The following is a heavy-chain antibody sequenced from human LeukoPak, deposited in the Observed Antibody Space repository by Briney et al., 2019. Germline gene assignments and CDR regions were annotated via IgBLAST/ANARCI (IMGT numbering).Heavy chain of an antibody. Sequence: GGSLRLSCAASGFTFRSYSMNWVRQAPGKGLEWVSSISSSSSYIYYADSVKGRFTISRDNAKNSLYLQMNSLRAEDTAVYFCARERPAASNFDYWGQGTLVTVSS. CDR3: ARERPAASNFDY. CDR1: GFTFRSYS. CDR2: ISSSSSYI. J-gene: IGHJ4*02. V-gene: IGHV3-21*01. D-gene: IGHD2-2*01.